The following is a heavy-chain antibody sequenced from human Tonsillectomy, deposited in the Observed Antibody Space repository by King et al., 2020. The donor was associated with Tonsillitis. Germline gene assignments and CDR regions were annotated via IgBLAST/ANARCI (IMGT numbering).Heavy chain of an antibody. CDR2: SNPDGGGP. CDR1: GYTFMDYY. J-gene: IGHJ4*02. CDR3: ARRLVNYSLES. V-gene: IGHV1-2*02. D-gene: IGHD2-15*01. Sequence: QLVQSGAEVKKPGASVKVSCKASGYTFMDYYMHWVRQAPGLGLEWMGWSNPDGGGPSYAQQFQGRVTLTRDTSISTVYMELSRLTSDDTAVYYCARRLVNYSLESWGQGTLVIVSS.